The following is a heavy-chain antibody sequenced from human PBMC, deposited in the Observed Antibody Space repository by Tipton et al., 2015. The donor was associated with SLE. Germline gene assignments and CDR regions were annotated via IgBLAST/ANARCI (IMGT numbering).Heavy chain of an antibody. D-gene: IGHD6-13*01. J-gene: IGHJ3*01. V-gene: IGHV4-61*02. CDR1: GASIKSGSYF. Sequence: TLSLTCTVSGASIKSGSYFWTWFRQPAGKGLEWIGRMFSSGDTHYNPSLKSRLTMSVGTSKNQFSLTVNSVPAADAAVDYCAREKVAADGALDVWGQGTMVTVSS. CDR2: MFSSGDT. CDR3: AREKVAADGALDV.